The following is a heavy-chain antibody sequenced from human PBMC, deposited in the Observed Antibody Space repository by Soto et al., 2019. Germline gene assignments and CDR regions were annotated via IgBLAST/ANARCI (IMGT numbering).Heavy chain of an antibody. V-gene: IGHV5-51*01. CDR3: PRRVAAHPCFDS. J-gene: IGHJ4*02. CDR2: IFPGDPDT. CDR1: GYIFANDW. Sequence: PGESLKISCKGSGYIFANDWIAWVRQMPGKGLEWMGMIFPGDPDTRYSPSFQGQATISVDKSNKTAYLQWSSLKASDTAIYFCPRRVAAHPCFDSWGQGALVTVSS. D-gene: IGHD2-15*01.